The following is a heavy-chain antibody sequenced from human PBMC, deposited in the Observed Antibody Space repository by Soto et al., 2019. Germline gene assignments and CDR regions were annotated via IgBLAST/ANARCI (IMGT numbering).Heavy chain of an antibody. Sequence: QVQLQESGPGLVKPSETLSLTCTVSGGSISNYYWSWIRQPPGKGLEWIGYIFYSGSTNYNPSLKRRVPISVDTSKNQFALKLSSVTAADTAIYYCARDNGYNYGYYRWFDPWGQGTLVTVSS. D-gene: IGHD5-18*01. CDR2: IFYSGST. V-gene: IGHV4-59*01. CDR1: GGSISNYY. J-gene: IGHJ5*02. CDR3: ARDNGYNYGYYRWFDP.